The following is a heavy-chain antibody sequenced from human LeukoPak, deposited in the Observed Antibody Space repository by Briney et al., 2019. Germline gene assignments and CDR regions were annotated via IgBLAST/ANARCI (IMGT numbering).Heavy chain of an antibody. Sequence: GGSLRLSCAASGFTFSSYAMSWVRQAPGKGLEWVSAISGSGVNTYYADSVKGRFTVSRDNSKNTLYLQVNSLRADDTAVYYCAKGRALEVVAAFNYWGQGTVVTVSS. CDR2: ISGSGVNT. V-gene: IGHV3-23*01. J-gene: IGHJ4*02. D-gene: IGHD2-15*01. CDR3: AKGRALEVVAAFNY. CDR1: GFTFSSYA.